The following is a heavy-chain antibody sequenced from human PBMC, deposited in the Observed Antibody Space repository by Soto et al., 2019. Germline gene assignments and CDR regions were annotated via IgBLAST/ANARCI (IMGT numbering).Heavy chain of an antibody. V-gene: IGHV3-7*03. CDR2: LRQDGSDK. Sequence: EVQLVESGGGLVQPGGSLRTFCAASGITFSHYWMSLGPPAPGKGLELVANLRQDGSDKYYVGSVKGRFTISRDNAKDSLYLQLNGLRGDDTAVYYCAREAQRSFDYWGQGSLVTVSS. CDR1: GITFSHYW. J-gene: IGHJ4*02. CDR3: AREAQRSFDY.